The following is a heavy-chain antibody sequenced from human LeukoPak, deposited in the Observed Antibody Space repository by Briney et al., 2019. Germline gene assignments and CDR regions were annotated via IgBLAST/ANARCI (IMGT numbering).Heavy chain of an antibody. J-gene: IGHJ4*02. Sequence: GASVKVSCKASGYTFTSYDINWVRQATGQGLEWMGWMNPNSGNTGYAQKFQGRVTMTRNTSISTAYMELSSLRSEDPAVYYCARGYPSMYYYGSGIDYWGQGTLVTVSS. V-gene: IGHV1-8*01. CDR1: GYTFTSYD. D-gene: IGHD3-10*01. CDR2: MNPNSGNT. CDR3: ARGYPSMYYYGSGIDY.